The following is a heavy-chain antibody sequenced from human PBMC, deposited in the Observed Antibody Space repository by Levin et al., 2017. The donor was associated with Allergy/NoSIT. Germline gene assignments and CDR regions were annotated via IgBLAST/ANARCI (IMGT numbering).Heavy chain of an antibody. CDR3: ARIVATGPYGMDV. V-gene: IGHV3-21*01. CDR2: ISSSSRYI. CDR1: GFTFSSYS. D-gene: IGHD5-12*01. J-gene: IGHJ6*02. Sequence: ASVKVSCAASGFTFSSYSFNWVRQAPGKGLEWVSAISSSSRYIYYADSVKGRFTISRDNVKNSLYLQMNSLRAEDTAVYYCARIVATGPYGMDVWGQGTTVTVSS.